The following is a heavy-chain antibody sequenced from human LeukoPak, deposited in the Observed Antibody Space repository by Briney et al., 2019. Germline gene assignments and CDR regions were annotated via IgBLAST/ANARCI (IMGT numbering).Heavy chain of an antibody. J-gene: IGHJ6*03. CDR1: GLTFHDYA. CDR3: AKQPYNYYYLDV. CDR2: IFGDSSKT. Sequence: PGGSLRLSCAISGLTFHDYAMTWVRPAPGKGLEWVSTIFGDSSKTYYADSVKGRFTISRDNSNYMLFLHMNNLRAEDTAIYYCAKQPYNYYYLDVWGKGTTVTVSS. D-gene: IGHD2-21*01. V-gene: IGHV3-23*01.